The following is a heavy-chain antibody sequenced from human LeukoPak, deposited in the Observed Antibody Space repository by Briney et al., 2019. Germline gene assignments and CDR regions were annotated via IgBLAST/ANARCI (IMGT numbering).Heavy chain of an antibody. CDR1: GGSISSSSYY. D-gene: IGHD4-23*01. CDR3: ARGLSHYGGKGDY. CDR2: IYYSGST. V-gene: IGHV4-39*07. Sequence: SSETLSLTCTVSGGSISSSSYYWGWIRQPPGKGLEWIGSIYYSGSTYYNPSLKSRVTISVDTSKNQFSLKLSSVTAADTAVYYCARGLSHYGGKGDYWGQGTLVTVSS. J-gene: IGHJ4*02.